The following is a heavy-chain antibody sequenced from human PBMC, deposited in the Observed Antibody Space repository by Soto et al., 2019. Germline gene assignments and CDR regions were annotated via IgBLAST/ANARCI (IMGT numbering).Heavy chain of an antibody. CDR3: AREGKWNHDSGAFDI. Sequence: QVQLVQSGAEVKKPGASVKVSCKASGYTFTDYYLHWVRQAPEQGLEWMGWINPNTGGTNSAQKFQGWLTMTRDTSISTAYMELNRLTSDDTAVYYCAREGKWNHDSGAFDIWGQGTMVTVSS. D-gene: IGHD1-1*01. J-gene: IGHJ3*02. CDR1: GYTFTDYY. CDR2: INPNTGGT. V-gene: IGHV1-2*04.